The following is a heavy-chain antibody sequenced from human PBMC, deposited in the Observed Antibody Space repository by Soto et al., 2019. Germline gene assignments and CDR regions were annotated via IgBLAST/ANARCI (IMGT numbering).Heavy chain of an antibody. V-gene: IGHV4-61*08. CDR1: GGSVSSGVYY. CDR2: ISNSGST. CDR3: ASLRITNFGAVTGHYFDY. J-gene: IGHJ4*02. D-gene: IGHD3-3*01. Sequence: SETLSLTCSVSGGSVSSGVYYWSWIRQPPGKGLELIGYISNSGSTNYNPSLTSRVAISLDRSRNQFSLKLTSVTAADTAVYYCASLRITNFGAVTGHYFDYWGRGALVTVSS.